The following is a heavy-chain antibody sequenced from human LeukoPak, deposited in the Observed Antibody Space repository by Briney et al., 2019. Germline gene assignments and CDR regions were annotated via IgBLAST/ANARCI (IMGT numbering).Heavy chain of an antibody. CDR2: IIPILGIA. CDR3: ARDLLKRTPYDYGWGSYRYTEGGWFDP. CDR1: GGTFSSYA. V-gene: IGHV1-69*04. J-gene: IGHJ5*02. Sequence: ASVKVPCKASGGTFSSYAISWVRQAPGQGLEWMGRIIPILGIANYAQKFQGRVTITADKSTSTAYMELSSLRSEDTAVYYCARDLLKRTPYDYGWGSYRYTEGGWFDPWGQGTLVTVSS. D-gene: IGHD3-16*02.